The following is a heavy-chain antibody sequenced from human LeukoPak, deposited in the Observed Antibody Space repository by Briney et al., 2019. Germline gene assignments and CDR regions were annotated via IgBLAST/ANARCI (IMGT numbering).Heavy chain of an antibody. CDR3: ARIQSSTSPFDY. V-gene: IGHV4-59*01. CDR1: SGSITSYY. Sequence: KPSETLSLTCTVSSGSITSYYWSWIRQPPGKRLEWIGYIYYSAATTYNPSLESRVTISVDTSKNQFSLNLSSVTAADTAVYYCARIQSSTSPFDYWGQGALVTVSS. J-gene: IGHJ4*02. CDR2: IYYSAAT. D-gene: IGHD2-2*01.